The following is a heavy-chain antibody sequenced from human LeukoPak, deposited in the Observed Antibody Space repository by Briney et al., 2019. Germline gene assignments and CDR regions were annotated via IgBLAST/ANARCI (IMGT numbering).Heavy chain of an antibody. CDR2: ISAHHGNT. CDR3: VRITIFVDYFDY. D-gene: IGHD3-3*01. V-gene: IGHV1-18*01. CDR1: GYTFTSYG. J-gene: IGHJ4*02. Sequence: AASVKVSCKASGYTFTSYGISWVRQAPGQGLEWMGWISAHHGNTSYAQKLQGRVTMTTDTSTSTAYMELRSLRSDDTAVYFCVRITIFVDYFDYWGQGTLVTVSS.